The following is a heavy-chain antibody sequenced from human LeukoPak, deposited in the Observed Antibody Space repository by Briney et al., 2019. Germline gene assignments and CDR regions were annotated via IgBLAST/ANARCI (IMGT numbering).Heavy chain of an antibody. CDR2: IYSSGST. J-gene: IGHJ5*02. D-gene: IGHD4-17*01. CDR1: GGSIRSYY. V-gene: IGHV4-4*07. CDR3: AREDYGDGNWFDP. Sequence: SETLSLTCTVSGGSIRSYYWAWIRQPAGKGLEWIGRIYSSGSTNYNPSLKSRVIMSVDTSKNQFSLKLSSVTAADTAVYYCAREDYGDGNWFDPWDQGTLVTVSS.